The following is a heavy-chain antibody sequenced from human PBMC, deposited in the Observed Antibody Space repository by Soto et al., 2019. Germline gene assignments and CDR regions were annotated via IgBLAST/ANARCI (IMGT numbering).Heavy chain of an antibody. V-gene: IGHV3-15*07. J-gene: IGHJ4*02. D-gene: IGHD3-22*01. Sequence: GGSLRLSCAASGFTFSNAWMNWVRQAPGKGLEWVGRIKSKTDGGTTDYAAPVKGRFTISRDDSKNTLYLQMNSLKTEDTAVYYCTTDFSGVPNYYDSSGYTFDYWGQGTLVTVSS. CDR3: TTDFSGVPNYYDSSGYTFDY. CDR2: IKSKTDGGTT. CDR1: GFTFSNAW.